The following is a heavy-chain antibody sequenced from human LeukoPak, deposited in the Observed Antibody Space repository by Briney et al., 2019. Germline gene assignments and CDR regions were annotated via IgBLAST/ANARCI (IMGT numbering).Heavy chain of an antibody. D-gene: IGHD3-22*01. J-gene: IGHJ4*02. CDR3: AKDPTHFRVWDDYDNTRLNY. Sequence: GGTLRLSCAASGFTFNSYGMSWVRQAPGKGLEWVSAISGSGGSTYYADSVKGRFTISRDNSKNTLYLQMNSLRAEDTAVYYCAKDPTHFRVWDDYDNTRLNYWGQGTLVTVSS. V-gene: IGHV3-23*01. CDR2: ISGSGGST. CDR1: GFTFNSYG.